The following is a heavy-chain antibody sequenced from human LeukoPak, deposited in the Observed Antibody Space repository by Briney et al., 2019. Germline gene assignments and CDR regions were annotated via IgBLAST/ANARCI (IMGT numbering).Heavy chain of an antibody. Sequence: PGGSLRLSCAASGFTFSNYAMSWVRQAPGKGLEWVSSINGRGGSTYYADSVKGRFTISRDNSKNTLYLQMNSLRAEDTAVYYCAKTGTTGVHYMDVWGKGTTVTVSS. CDR1: GFTFSNYA. V-gene: IGHV3-23*01. D-gene: IGHD1-1*01. CDR2: INGRGGST. J-gene: IGHJ6*03. CDR3: AKTGTTGVHYMDV.